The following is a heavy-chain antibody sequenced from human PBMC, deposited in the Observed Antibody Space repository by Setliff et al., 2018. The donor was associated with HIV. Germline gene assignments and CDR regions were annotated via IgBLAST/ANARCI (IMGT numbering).Heavy chain of an antibody. D-gene: IGHD3-10*01. V-gene: IGHV3-48*04. CDR3: ARDQSLSYGSGSRKFDC. Sequence: GGSLRLSCAASGFTFSTYGMSWVRQAPGKGLEWVSYISSSSSTIYYADSVKGRFTISRDNAKNSLYLQMNSLRAEDTAVYYCARDQSLSYGSGSRKFDCWGQGTLVTVSS. CDR1: GFTFSTYG. CDR2: ISSSSSTI. J-gene: IGHJ4*02.